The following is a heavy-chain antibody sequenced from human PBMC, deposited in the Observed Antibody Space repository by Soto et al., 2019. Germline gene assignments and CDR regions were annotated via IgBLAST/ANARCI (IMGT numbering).Heavy chain of an antibody. V-gene: IGHV4-59*01. CDR1: GGSISSYY. Sequence: SETLSLTCTVSGGSISSYYWSWIRQPPGKGLEWIGYIYYSGSTNYNPSLKSRVTISVDTSKNQFSLKLSSVTAADTAVYYCARQGYCSGGSCYDYWGQGTLVTVSS. CDR2: IYYSGST. D-gene: IGHD2-15*01. CDR3: ARQGYCSGGSCYDY. J-gene: IGHJ4*02.